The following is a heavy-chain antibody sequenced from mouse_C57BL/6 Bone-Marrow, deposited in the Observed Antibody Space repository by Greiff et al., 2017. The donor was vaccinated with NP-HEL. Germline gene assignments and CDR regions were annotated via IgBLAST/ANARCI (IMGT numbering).Heavy chain of an antibody. CDR2: IDPENGDT. CDR1: GFNIKDDY. V-gene: IGHV14-4*01. D-gene: IGHD2-1*01. CDR3: TTRGDLLWPDYYAMDY. Sequence: VQLQQSGAELVRPGASVKLSCTASGFNIKDDYMHWVKQRPEQGLEWIGWIDPENGDTEYASKFQGKATITADPSSNTAYLQLSSLTSEDTAVYDSTTRGDLLWPDYYAMDYWGQGTSVTVSS. J-gene: IGHJ4*01.